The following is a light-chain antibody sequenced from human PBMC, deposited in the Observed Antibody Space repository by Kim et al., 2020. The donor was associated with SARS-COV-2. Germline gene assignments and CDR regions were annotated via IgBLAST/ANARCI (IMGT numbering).Light chain of an antibody. V-gene: IGKV1-39*01. CDR1: QSISSY. Sequence: DIQMTQSPSSLSASVGDRVTITCRASQSISSYLNWYQQKPGKAPKLLIYAASSLQSGVPSRFSGSGSGTDFTLTISILQPDDFATYYCQQSYSTPLTFGGGTKVDIK. J-gene: IGKJ4*02. CDR3: QQSYSTPLT. CDR2: AAS.